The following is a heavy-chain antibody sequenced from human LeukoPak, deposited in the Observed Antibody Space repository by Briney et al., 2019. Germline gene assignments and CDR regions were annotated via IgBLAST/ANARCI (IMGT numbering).Heavy chain of an antibody. CDR3: ARASSVGQQLCYFDY. V-gene: IGHV4-59*12. J-gene: IGHJ4*02. D-gene: IGHD6-13*01. Sequence: SETLSLTCTVSGGSISSYYWSWIRQPPGKGLEYIGYVFYSGSTNYNPSLKSRVTISVDTSKNQFSLKLSSVTAADTAVYYCARASSVGQQLCYFDYWGQGTLVTVSS. CDR2: VFYSGST. CDR1: GGSISSYY.